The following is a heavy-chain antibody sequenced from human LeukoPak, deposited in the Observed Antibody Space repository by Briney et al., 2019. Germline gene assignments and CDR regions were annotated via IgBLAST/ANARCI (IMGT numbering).Heavy chain of an antibody. J-gene: IGHJ6*02. Sequence: PGGSLRLSCGASGFTFSSYRMSWVRQPPGKGLKWVANIKQDGSEKYYVASVKGRFTISRDNAKNSLYLQMNSLRAEDTAVYYCARVEGVTMVRGVIRNYYYYGMDVWGQGTTVTVSS. V-gene: IGHV3-7*01. CDR2: IKQDGSEK. D-gene: IGHD3-10*01. CDR1: GFTFSSYR. CDR3: ARVEGVTMVRGVIRNYYYYGMDV.